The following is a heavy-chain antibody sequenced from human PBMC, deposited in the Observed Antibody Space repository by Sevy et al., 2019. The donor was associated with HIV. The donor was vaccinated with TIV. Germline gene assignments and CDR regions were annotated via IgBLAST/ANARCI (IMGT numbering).Heavy chain of an antibody. D-gene: IGHD1-26*01. CDR1: GFTFSSYA. CDR2: ICAGGGST. Sequence: GGSLRLSCAASGFTFSSYAVSWVRRAPGKGLEWVSAICAGGGSTYYADSVKGRFTISRDNSKNTLYLQMNSLRAEDTAVYYCAKDGVGATRNYFDYWGQGTLVTVSS. J-gene: IGHJ4*02. V-gene: IGHV3-23*01. CDR3: AKDGVGATRNYFDY.